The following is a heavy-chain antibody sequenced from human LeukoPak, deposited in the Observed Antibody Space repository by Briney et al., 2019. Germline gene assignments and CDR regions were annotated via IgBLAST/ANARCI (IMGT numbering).Heavy chain of an antibody. V-gene: IGHV3-23*01. CDR3: GKVLRFGELLSSFDY. CDR1: GFTFSSYA. J-gene: IGHJ4*02. Sequence: AGGSLRLSCAASGFTFSSYAMSWVRQAPGKGLEWVSAISGSGGSTYYADSVKGRFTISRENTKNTLYLQMNSLRAEDTAVYYCGKVLRFGELLSSFDYWGQGTLVTVSS. D-gene: IGHD3-10*01. CDR2: ISGSGGST.